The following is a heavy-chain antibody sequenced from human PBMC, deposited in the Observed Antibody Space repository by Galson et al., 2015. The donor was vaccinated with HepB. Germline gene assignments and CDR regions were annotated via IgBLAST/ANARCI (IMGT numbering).Heavy chain of an antibody. CDR2: TYFRAKWHT. CDR1: GDSVTSNSAV. V-gene: IGHV6-1*01. CDR3: AYGSDV. D-gene: IGHD4-17*01. Sequence: CAISGDSVTSNSAVWNWIRQSPSRGLEWLGRTYFRAKWHTDYEISVKSRININADISQNQFSLQLSSVTSDDTAVHYCAYGSDVWGQGTTVIVSS. J-gene: IGHJ6*02.